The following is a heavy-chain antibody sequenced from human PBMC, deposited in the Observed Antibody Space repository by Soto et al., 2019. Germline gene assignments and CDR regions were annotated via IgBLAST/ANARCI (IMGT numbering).Heavy chain of an antibody. J-gene: IGHJ4*02. CDR1: GFTFSSYG. CDR2: ISYDGSNK. Sequence: LRLSCAASGFTFSSYGMHWVRQAPGKGLEWVAVISYDGSNKYYADSVKGRFTISRDNSKNTLYLQMNSLRAEDTAVYYCAKDFRGQQLNYWGQGTLVTVSS. CDR3: AKDFRGQQLNY. D-gene: IGHD6-13*01. V-gene: IGHV3-30*18.